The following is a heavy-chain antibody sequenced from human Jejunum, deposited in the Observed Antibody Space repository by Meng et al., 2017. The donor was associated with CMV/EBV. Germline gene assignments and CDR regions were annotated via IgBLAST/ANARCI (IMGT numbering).Heavy chain of an antibody. CDR2: IKHGGST. CDR3: ARSYGSGSSRFDP. J-gene: IGHJ5*02. CDR1: GGSCSGYY. D-gene: IGHD3-10*01. V-gene: IGHV4-34*01. Sequence: VSGGSCSGYYWTWIRQSPGKGLEWIGEIKHGGSTKYNPSLKSRVTMLVDTSKKQVSLKVTSMTAADTALYYCARSYGSGSSRFDPWGQGTLVTVSS.